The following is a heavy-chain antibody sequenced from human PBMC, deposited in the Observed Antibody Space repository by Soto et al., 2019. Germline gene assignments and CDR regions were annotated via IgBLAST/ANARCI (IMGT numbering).Heavy chain of an antibody. J-gene: IGHJ4*02. D-gene: IGHD6-19*01. CDR2: IPSKTNTYAT. Sequence: EVQLVESGGGLVQPGGSLKLSCAASGFTFSGSTIHWVRQTSGKGLEWVGRIPSKTNTYATAYAASVKGIFTISRDDSKNTAYLQMDSLKTEDTAVYYCTRQHLDVPVASAIDYWGQGTLVTVSS. CDR3: TRQHLDVPVASAIDY. V-gene: IGHV3-73*02. CDR1: GFTFSGST.